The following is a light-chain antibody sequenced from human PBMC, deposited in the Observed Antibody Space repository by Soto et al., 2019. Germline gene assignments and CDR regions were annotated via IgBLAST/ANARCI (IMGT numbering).Light chain of an antibody. CDR1: QSASSTY. V-gene: IGKV3-20*01. CDR2: EAS. J-gene: IGKJ1*01. Sequence: EIVFTQSPGTLSLSPGERATLSCSASQSASSTYVAWYQQRPGQTPKLLIYEASTRATGIPDRFSGSGSGTDYTLTIGRLEPEDFAAYYCQQYGNSPQTFGQGTKVDI. CDR3: QQYGNSPQT.